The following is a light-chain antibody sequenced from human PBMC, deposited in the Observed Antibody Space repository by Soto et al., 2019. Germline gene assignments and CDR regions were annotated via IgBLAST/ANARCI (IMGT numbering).Light chain of an antibody. J-gene: IGLJ1*01. V-gene: IGLV2-8*01. CDR3: SSYAGSNKWL. CDR1: SSDVGGYNY. Sequence: QSALTQPPSASGSPGQSVTISCAGTSSDVGGYNYVSWYQQYPGKAPKLMIYEVNKRPSGVPDRFSGSKSGNTASLTVSGLQAEDEADYYCSSYAGSNKWLFGTGTKLTVL. CDR2: EVN.